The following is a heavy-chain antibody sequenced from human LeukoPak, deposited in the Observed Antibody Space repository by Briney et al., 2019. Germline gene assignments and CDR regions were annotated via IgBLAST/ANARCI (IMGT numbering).Heavy chain of an antibody. CDR1: GFTFSTYA. CDR3: AKDQRRSAGLEPVYGMDV. J-gene: IGHJ6*02. D-gene: IGHD1-1*01. Sequence: GGSLRLSCAASGFTFSTYAMSWVRQAPGRGLEWVSTISGSGGSTYYADSVKGRFTISRDNSKDTLYLQMNTPRGEDTAVYYCAKDQRRSAGLEPVYGMDVWGQGTTVTVSS. V-gene: IGHV3-23*01. CDR2: ISGSGGST.